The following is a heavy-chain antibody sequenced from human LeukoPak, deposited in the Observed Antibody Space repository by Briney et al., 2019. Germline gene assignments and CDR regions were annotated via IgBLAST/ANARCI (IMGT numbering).Heavy chain of an antibody. CDR1: GGSISSSSYY. D-gene: IGHD3-3*01. J-gene: IGHJ6*01. Sequence: SETLSLTCTVSGGSISSSSYYWGWIRQPPGKGLEWIGSIYYSGSTYYNPSLKSRVTISVDTSKNQFSLKLSSVTAADTAVYYCACFVGFGLVGVWGHGAVVTV. CDR2: IYYSGST. V-gene: IGHV4-39*07. CDR3: ACFVGFGLVGV.